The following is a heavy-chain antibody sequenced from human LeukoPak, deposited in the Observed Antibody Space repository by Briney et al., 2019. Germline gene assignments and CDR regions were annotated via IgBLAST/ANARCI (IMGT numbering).Heavy chain of an antibody. CDR3: ARAGTMVRGVIITRWFDP. CDR1: GYTFTSYG. D-gene: IGHD3-10*01. J-gene: IGHJ5*02. Sequence: ASVKVSCKASGYTFTSYGISWVRQAPGQGLEWMGWISAYNGNTNYAQKLQGRVTMTTDTSTSTAHMELRSLRSDDPAVYYCARAGTMVRGVIITRWFDPWGQGTLVTVSS. CDR2: ISAYNGNT. V-gene: IGHV1-18*01.